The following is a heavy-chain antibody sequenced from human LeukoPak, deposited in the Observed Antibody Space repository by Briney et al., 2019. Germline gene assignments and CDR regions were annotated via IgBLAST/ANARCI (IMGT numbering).Heavy chain of an antibody. CDR1: GFTFSSYA. J-gene: IGHJ6*02. CDR3: ARDGARYYGMDV. V-gene: IGHV3-66*01. CDR2: IYSGGST. Sequence: GESLRLSCAASGFTFSSYAMSWVRQAPGKGLEWVSVIYSGGSTYYADSVKGRFTISRDNSKNTLYLQMNSLRAEDTAVYYCARDGARYYGMDVWGQGTTVTVS. D-gene: IGHD3-10*01.